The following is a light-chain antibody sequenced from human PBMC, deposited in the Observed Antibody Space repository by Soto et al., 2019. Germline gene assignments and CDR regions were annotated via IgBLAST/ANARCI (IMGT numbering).Light chain of an antibody. CDR3: QVWDNSSETMV. J-gene: IGLJ2*01. V-gene: IGLV3-21*04. CDR2: YDA. CDR1: RIGSKI. Sequence: SYELTQPPSVSVAPGETARITCGGDRIGSKIVHWYQQKPGQAPVLVIYYDADRPSGIPERFSGSNFENTATLSISRVEAGDEADYYCQVWDNSSETMVFGGGTKLTVL.